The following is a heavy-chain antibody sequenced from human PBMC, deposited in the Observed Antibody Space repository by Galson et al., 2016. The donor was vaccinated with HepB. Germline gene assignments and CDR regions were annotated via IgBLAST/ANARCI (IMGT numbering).Heavy chain of an antibody. Sequence: SGGSISSGDYYWSWIRQPPGKGLEWIGYIYYSGSTYYNPSLKSRVTISVDTSKNHFSLRLTSVTAADTALYYCARQYRGGPSDYWGQGTLVTVSS. V-gene: IGHV4-30-4*01. J-gene: IGHJ4*02. CDR3: ARQYRGGPSDY. D-gene: IGHD5-12*01. CDR2: IYYSGST. CDR1: GGSISSGDYY.